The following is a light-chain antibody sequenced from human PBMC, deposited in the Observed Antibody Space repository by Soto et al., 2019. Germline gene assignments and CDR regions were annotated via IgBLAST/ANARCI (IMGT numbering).Light chain of an antibody. J-gene: IGKJ1*01. Sequence: DIQMTQSPSTLPASVGDRVTITCRASQTISHWLAWYQQKPGQVPKLLIYKASSLESGVPSRFSGSGSGTEFTLTISSLQPDDFATYYCQQYNFYWTFGQGTKVEIK. CDR2: KAS. V-gene: IGKV1-5*03. CDR3: QQYNFYWT. CDR1: QTISHW.